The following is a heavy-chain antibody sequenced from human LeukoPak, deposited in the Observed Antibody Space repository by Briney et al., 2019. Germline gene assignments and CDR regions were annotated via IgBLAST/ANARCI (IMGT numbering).Heavy chain of an antibody. D-gene: IGHD1-26*01. J-gene: IGHJ4*02. CDR3: ARGGIIVGAKYDY. V-gene: IGHV1-2*02. Sequence: ASVKVSCKASGYTFTGYYMHWVRQAPGQGLEWMGWINPNSGGTNYAQKLQGRVTMTTDTSTSTAYMELRSLRSDDTAVYYCARGGIIVGAKYDYWGQGTLVTVSS. CDR1: GYTFTGYY. CDR2: INPNSGGT.